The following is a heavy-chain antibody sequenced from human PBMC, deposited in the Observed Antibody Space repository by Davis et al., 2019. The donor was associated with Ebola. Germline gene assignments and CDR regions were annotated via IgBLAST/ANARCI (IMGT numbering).Heavy chain of an antibody. CDR2: IYHSRST. CDR1: GGSISSSNW. J-gene: IGHJ6*02. V-gene: IGHV4-4*02. Sequence: MPSETLSLTCAVSGGSISSSNWWSWVRPPPGKGLEWIGEIYHSRSTNYNPSLKSRVAISVDKSKNQFSLKLSSVTAADTAVYYCARGGYCSSTSCYTAYYYYGMDVWGQGTTVTVSS. D-gene: IGHD2-2*02. CDR3: ARGGYCSSTSCYTAYYYYGMDV.